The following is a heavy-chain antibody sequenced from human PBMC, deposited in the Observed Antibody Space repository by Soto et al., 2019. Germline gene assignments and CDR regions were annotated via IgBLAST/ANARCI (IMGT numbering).Heavy chain of an antibody. J-gene: IGHJ4*02. V-gene: IGHV3-30-3*01. CDR1: ECNSIGFG. CDR2: ISYDGSSK. CDR3: ARTTAVAGTPEFDY. D-gene: IGHD6-19*01. Sequence: FMRVRRGAAECNSIGFGGHRILKTQGKGLDWLALISYDGSSKYNADSVKGRFTISRENSNNTLYLQLSSLRPDDTAVYYCARTTAVAGTPEFDYWGQGALVTVSS.